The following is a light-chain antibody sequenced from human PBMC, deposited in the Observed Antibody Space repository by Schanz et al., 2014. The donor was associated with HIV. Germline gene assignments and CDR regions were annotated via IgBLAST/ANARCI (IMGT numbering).Light chain of an antibody. CDR3: QHYYNSLWT. Sequence: EIVLTQSPGTLSLSPGERVTLSCRASQSMTSSYLAWYQQKPGQAPKLLIYGASNRATGIPDRFSGSGSGTDFTLTISRLEPEDFAVYYCQHYYNSLWTFGQGTKVEIK. V-gene: IGKV3-20*01. J-gene: IGKJ1*01. CDR2: GAS. CDR1: QSMTSSY.